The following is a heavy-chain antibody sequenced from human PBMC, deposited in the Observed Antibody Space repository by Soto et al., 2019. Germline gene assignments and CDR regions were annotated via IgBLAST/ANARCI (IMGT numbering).Heavy chain of an antibody. D-gene: IGHD2-2*01. J-gene: IGHJ6*02. CDR2: ISTSGGST. V-gene: IGHV3-23*01. Sequence: GGSLRLSCAASGFTFSSYAMTWVRQAPGKGLEWVSSISTSGGSTYYADSVKGRFTISRDNSKNTLYVQMNSLRAEDTAVYYCAKDEVYCSSSSCYYYGMDVWGQGTTVTVSS. CDR1: GFTFSSYA. CDR3: AKDEVYCSSSSCYYYGMDV.